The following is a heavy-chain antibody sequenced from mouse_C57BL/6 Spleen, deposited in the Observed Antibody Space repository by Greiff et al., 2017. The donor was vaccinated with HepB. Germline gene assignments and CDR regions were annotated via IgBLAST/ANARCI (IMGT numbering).Heavy chain of an antibody. CDR1: GFTFSSYT. CDR2: ISGGGGNT. Sequence: EVMLVESGGGLVKPGGSLKLSCAASGFTFSSYTMSWVRQTPEKRLEWVATISGGGGNTYYPDSVKGRFTISRDNAKNTLYLQMSSLRSADTALYYSARRYDYDWYFDVWGTETTVTVSS. V-gene: IGHV5-9*01. D-gene: IGHD2-4*01. CDR3: ARRYDYDWYFDV. J-gene: IGHJ1*03.